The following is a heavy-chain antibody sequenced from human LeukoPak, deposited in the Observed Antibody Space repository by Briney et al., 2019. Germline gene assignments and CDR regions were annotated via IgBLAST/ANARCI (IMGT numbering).Heavy chain of an antibody. CDR3: ARVYDYVWGSYRHQPDY. V-gene: IGHV1-18*01. CDR1: GYTFTSYG. Sequence: ASMKVSCKASGYTFTSYGISWVRQAPGQVLEWMGWISAYNGNTNYAQKLQGRVTMTTDTSTSTAYMELRSLRSDDTAVYYCARVYDYVWGSYRHQPDYWGQGTLVTVSS. CDR2: ISAYNGNT. J-gene: IGHJ4*02. D-gene: IGHD3-16*02.